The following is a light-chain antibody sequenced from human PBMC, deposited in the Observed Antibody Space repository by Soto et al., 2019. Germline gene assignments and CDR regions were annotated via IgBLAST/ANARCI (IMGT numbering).Light chain of an antibody. V-gene: IGKV3-15*01. J-gene: IGKJ1*01. CDR2: GAS. CDR1: QSVSSK. Sequence: EIVMTQSPATLSVSPGERATLSCRASQSVSSKLAWYQQKPGQAPRLLIYGASTRATNIPARFSGSGSGTEFTLTISSLQSEDFAVYYCQQYNNWPRTVGQGTKVEIK. CDR3: QQYNNWPRT.